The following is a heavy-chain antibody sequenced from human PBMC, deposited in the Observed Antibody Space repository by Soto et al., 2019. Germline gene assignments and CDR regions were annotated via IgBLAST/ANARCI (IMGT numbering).Heavy chain of an antibody. CDR1: GFTFSSYA. CDR3: VRSGWAYYYYGMDV. J-gene: IGHJ6*02. D-gene: IGHD6-19*01. CDR2: ISYDGSNK. Sequence: QVQLVESGGGVVQPGRSLRLSCAASGFTFSSYAMHWVRQAPGKGLEWVAVISYDGSNKYYADSVKGRFTISRDNSKNTLYLQMNSLRAEYTAVYYCVRSGWAYYYYGMDVGVQGTTVTVSS. V-gene: IGHV3-30-3*01.